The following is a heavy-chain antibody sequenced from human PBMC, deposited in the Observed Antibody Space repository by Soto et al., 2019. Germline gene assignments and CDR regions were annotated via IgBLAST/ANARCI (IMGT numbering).Heavy chain of an antibody. CDR2: IYHSGST. Sequence: QVHLQESGPGLVKPSGTLSLTCAVSGGSISSSNWWSWVRQPPGKGLEWIGEIYHSGSTHHNPSLKSRVIISVDKPKNQVPLRLTSVTAADTAVYYCARGIYGAYLVGWYDPWGQGTLVTVSS. V-gene: IGHV4-4*02. D-gene: IGHD4-17*01. CDR3: ARGIYGAYLVGWYDP. CDR1: GGSISSSNW. J-gene: IGHJ5*02.